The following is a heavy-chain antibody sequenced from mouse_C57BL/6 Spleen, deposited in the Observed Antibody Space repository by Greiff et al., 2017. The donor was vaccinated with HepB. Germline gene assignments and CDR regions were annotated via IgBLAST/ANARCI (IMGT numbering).Heavy chain of an antibody. J-gene: IGHJ2*01. CDR3: AREGYGNFYFDY. CDR1: GYAFSSSW. V-gene: IGHV1-82*01. Sequence: QVQLQQSGPELVKPGASVKISCKASGYAFSSSWMNWVKQRPGKGLEWIGRIYPGDGVTNYNGKFKGKATLTADKSSSTAYMQLSSLTSEDSAVYFCAREGYGNFYFDYWGQGTTLTVSS. CDR2: IYPGDGVT. D-gene: IGHD2-1*01.